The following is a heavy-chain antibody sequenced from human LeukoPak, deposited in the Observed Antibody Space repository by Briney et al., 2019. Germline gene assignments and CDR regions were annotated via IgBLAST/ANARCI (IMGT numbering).Heavy chain of an antibody. Sequence: GGSLRLSCAASGFTFSSYWMSWVRQAPGKGLEWVANIKQDGSEKYYVDSVKGRFTVSRDNAKNSLYLQMNSLRAEDTAVYYCARGKEPYYFDYWGQGTLVTVSS. CDR3: ARGKEPYYFDY. CDR2: IKQDGSEK. V-gene: IGHV3-7*01. D-gene: IGHD1-26*01. CDR1: GFTFSSYW. J-gene: IGHJ4*02.